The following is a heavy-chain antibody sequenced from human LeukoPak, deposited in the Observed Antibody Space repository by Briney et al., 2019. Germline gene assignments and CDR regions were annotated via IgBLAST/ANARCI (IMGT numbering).Heavy chain of an antibody. D-gene: IGHD3-16*01. CDR2: IGFSGVDT. J-gene: IGHJ4*02. CDR1: GFTFSSHA. CDR3: VSVKSLVGDQ. Sequence: GGSLRLSCAASGFTFSSHAMRWVRQAPGKGLEWVASIGFSGVDTYYADSVKGRFTISRDNSKNTLSLQMNSLRVEDTAVCYCVSVKSLVGDQWGQGTLVTVSS. V-gene: IGHV3-23*01.